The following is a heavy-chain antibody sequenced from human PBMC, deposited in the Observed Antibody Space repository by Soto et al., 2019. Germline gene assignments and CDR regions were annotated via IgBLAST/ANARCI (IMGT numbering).Heavy chain of an antibody. Sequence: QVQVQQWGAGLLKPSETLSLTYAVYGGSFSAYYWSWIRQPPGKGLEWIGEINHSGSTNYNPSLKSRVTISVDTSKNQFSLKLSSVTAADTAVYYCARGLSTHWFDPWGQGTLVTVSS. V-gene: IGHV4-34*01. J-gene: IGHJ5*02. CDR1: GGSFSAYY. CDR3: ARGLSTHWFDP. CDR2: INHSGST.